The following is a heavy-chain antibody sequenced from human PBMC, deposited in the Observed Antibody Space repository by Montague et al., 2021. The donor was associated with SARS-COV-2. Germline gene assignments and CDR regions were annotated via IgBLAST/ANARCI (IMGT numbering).Heavy chain of an antibody. CDR3: ARDHRQVWFGAPVMERYFDY. D-gene: IGHD3-10*01. CDR1: GFTFSSYW. Sequence: SLRLSCAASGFTFSSYWMSWVRQAPGKGLEWVANIKQDGSEKYYVDSVRGRFTTSRDNAKNSLYLQMNSLRAEDTAVYYCARDHRQVWFGAPVMERYFDYWGQGTLVTVSS. CDR2: IKQDGSEK. V-gene: IGHV3-7*01. J-gene: IGHJ4*02.